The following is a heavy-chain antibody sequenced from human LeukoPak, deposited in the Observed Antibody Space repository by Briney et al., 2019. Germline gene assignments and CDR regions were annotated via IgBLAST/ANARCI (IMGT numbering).Heavy chain of an antibody. V-gene: IGHV1-69*13. CDR1: GYTFTSYA. J-gene: IGHJ4*02. CDR3: AVVGGSWYEYYFDY. Sequence: SVKVSCKASGYTFTSYAISWVRQAPGQGLEWMGGIIPIFGTANYAQKFQGRVTITADESTSTAYMELSSLRSEDTAVYYCAVVGGSWYEYYFDYWGQGTLVTVSS. CDR2: IIPIFGTA. D-gene: IGHD6-13*01.